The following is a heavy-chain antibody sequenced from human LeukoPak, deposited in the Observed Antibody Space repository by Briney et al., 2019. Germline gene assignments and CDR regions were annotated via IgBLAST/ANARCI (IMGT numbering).Heavy chain of an antibody. CDR2: IYYSGST. CDR3: ARGGCSGGSCYSDY. J-gene: IGHJ4*02. V-gene: IGHV4-30-4*01. Sequence: PSQTLSLTCTVSGGSISSGDYYWSWIRQPPGKGLEWIGYIYYSGSTYYNPSLKSRVTISVDTSKSQFSLKLSSVTAADTAVYYCARGGCSGGSCYSDYWGQGTLVTVSS. D-gene: IGHD2-15*01. CDR1: GGSISSGDYY.